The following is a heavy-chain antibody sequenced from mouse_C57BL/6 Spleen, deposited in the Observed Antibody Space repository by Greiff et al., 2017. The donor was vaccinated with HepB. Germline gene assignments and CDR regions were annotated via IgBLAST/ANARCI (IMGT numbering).Heavy chain of an antibody. CDR1: GYTFTSYW. D-gene: IGHD6-1*01. V-gene: IGHV1-55*01. Sequence: QVQLQQPGAELVKPGASVKMSCKASGYTFTSYWITWVKQRPGQGLEWIGDIYPGSGSTNYNEKFKSKATLIVDTASSQAYMQLSSLTSEDSAVYYCARKVPGEYYAMDYWGQGTSFTVSS. CDR2: IYPGSGST. J-gene: IGHJ4*01. CDR3: ARKVPGEYYAMDY.